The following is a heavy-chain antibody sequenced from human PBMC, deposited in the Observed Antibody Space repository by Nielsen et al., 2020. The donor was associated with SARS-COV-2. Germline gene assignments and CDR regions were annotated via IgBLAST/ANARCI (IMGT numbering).Heavy chain of an antibody. J-gene: IGHJ6*02. V-gene: IGHV3-48*02. CDR1: GFTFSSYS. CDR2: ISSSSSTI. D-gene: IGHD5-12*01. Sequence: GESLKISCAASGFTFSSYSMNWVRQAPGKGLEWVSYISSSSSTIYYADSVKGRFTISRDNAKNSLYLQMNSLRDEDTAVYYCATENVDKRDYGLDVWGQGTTVTVSS. CDR3: ATENVDKRDYGLDV.